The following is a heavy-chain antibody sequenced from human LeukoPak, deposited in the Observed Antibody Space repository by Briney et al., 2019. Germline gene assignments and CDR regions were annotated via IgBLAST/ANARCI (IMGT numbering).Heavy chain of an antibody. D-gene: IGHD2-2*01. CDR3: ARVRGGVVVPAAMHYYYGMDV. CDR1: GGSFSGYY. Sequence: SETLSLTCAVYGGSFSGYYSSWIRQPPGKGLEWIGEINHSGVTNYNPSLKSRVTISVDTSKNQFSLKLSSVTAAEPAVYYCARVRGGVVVPAAMHYYYGMDVWGKGTTVHVSS. CDR2: INHSGVT. V-gene: IGHV4-34*01. J-gene: IGHJ6*04.